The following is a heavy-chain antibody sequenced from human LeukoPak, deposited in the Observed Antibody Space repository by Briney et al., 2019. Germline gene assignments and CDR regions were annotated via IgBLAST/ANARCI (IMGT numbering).Heavy chain of an antibody. CDR2: ISAYNGNT. J-gene: IGHJ5*02. Sequence: ASVKVSCKASGYTFTSYGISWVRPAPGQGLEWMGWISAYNGNTNYAQKLQGRVTMTTDTSTRTAYMELRSLRSDDTAVYYCARAPPITMVRGVISAFTNWFDPWGQGTLVTVSS. CDR1: GYTFTSYG. CDR3: ARAPPITMVRGVISAFTNWFDP. V-gene: IGHV1-18*01. D-gene: IGHD3-10*01.